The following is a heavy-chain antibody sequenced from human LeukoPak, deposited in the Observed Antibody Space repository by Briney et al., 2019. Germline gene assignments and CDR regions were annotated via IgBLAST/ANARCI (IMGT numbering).Heavy chain of an antibody. CDR1: GFTFSSYA. V-gene: IGHV3-30-3*01. CDR2: ISYDGSNK. D-gene: IGHD3-9*01. J-gene: IGHJ4*02. Sequence: PGGSLRLSCAASGFTFSSYAMHWVRQAPGKGLEWVAVISYDGSNKYYADSVKGRFTISRDNSKNTLYLQINSLRAEDTAVYYCARGSLRYFDWLLPHFDYWGQGTLVTVSS. CDR3: ARGSLRYFDWLLPHFDY.